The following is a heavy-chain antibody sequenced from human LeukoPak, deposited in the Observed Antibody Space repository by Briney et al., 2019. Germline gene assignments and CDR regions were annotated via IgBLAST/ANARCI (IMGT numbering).Heavy chain of an antibody. Sequence: SETPSLTRAVPGYSSSSDYYWGWIGQPPGRGLEGFGSIYHSGYTYYYPSLKSRVTISVDTSKNRFSLKLNSVTAADTAVYYCARARSRVIAAAQWGQGTLVTVSS. V-gene: IGHV4-38-2*01. CDR1: GYSSSSDYY. CDR2: IYHSGYT. D-gene: IGHD6-13*01. CDR3: ARARSRVIAAAQ. J-gene: IGHJ4*02.